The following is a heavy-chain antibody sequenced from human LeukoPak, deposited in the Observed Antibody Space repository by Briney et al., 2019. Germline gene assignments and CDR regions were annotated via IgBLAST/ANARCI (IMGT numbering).Heavy chain of an antibody. CDR3: ASQGDH. V-gene: IGHV4-59*12. CDR2: IYYSGST. Sequence: SETLSLTCTVSGGSISSYYWSWIRQPPGKGLEWIGYIYYSGSTNYNPSLKSRVTISVDKSKNQFSLKLTSMTAADTAMYYCASQGDHWGQGTLVTVSS. J-gene: IGHJ4*02. CDR1: GGSISSYY.